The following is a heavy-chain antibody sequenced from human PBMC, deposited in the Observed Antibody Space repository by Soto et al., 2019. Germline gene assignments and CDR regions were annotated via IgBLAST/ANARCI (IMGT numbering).Heavy chain of an antibody. CDR1: GGTFSSYT. CDR2: IIPILGIA. V-gene: IGHV1-69*02. J-gene: IGHJ3*02. D-gene: IGHD2-15*01. Sequence: GASVKVSCKASGGTFSSYTISWVRQAPGQGLEWMGRIIPILGIANYAQKFQGRVTITADKSTGTAYMELSSLRSEDTAVYYCARGLSCSGGSCYKPDAFDIWGQGTMVTVSS. CDR3: ARGLSCSGGSCYKPDAFDI.